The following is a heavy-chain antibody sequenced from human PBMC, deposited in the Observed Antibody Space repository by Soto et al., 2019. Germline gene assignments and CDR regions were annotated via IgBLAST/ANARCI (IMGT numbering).Heavy chain of an antibody. Sequence: EVQLVESGGGLVQPGGSLTLSCVASGFTISTYSFNWVRQTPGKGLEWLSYISTPGTSKYYADSIQGRVTVSRDKAKNSLFLHLSSLRKEDTAVYYCARDRGSDYGDFDYWGQGTLVTVSS. D-gene: IGHD4-17*01. CDR1: GFTISTYS. CDR2: ISTPGTSK. CDR3: ARDRGSDYGDFDY. V-gene: IGHV3-48*02. J-gene: IGHJ4*02.